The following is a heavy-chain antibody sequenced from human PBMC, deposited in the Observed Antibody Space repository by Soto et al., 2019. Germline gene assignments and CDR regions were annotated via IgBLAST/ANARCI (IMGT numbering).Heavy chain of an antibody. CDR3: ALVSTYNWFDP. J-gene: IGHJ5*02. Sequence: QVQLQESGPGLVKPSQTLSLTCTVSGGSISSGGYYWSWIRQHPVKGLEWIGYIYYSGSTYYNPSLTSRVTISVDTSKNQCSMKLSSVTAAYTAVYYCALVSTYNWFDPWGQGTLVTVSS. CDR2: IYYSGST. CDR1: GGSISSGGYY. V-gene: IGHV4-31*03. D-gene: IGHD1-1*01.